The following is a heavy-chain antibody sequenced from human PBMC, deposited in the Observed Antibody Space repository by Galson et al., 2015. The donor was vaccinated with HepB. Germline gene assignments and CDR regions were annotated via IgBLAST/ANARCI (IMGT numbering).Heavy chain of an antibody. J-gene: IGHJ4*02. V-gene: IGHV3-21*01. D-gene: IGHD5-12*01. Sequence: SLRLSCAASGFTFSSYSMNWVRQAPGKGLEWFSSISSSSSYIYYADSVKGRITISRDNAKNSLYLQMNSLRAEDTAVYYCARDRGYSGYDYDYWGQGTLVTVSS. CDR3: ARDRGYSGYDYDY. CDR1: GFTFSSYS. CDR2: ISSSSSYI.